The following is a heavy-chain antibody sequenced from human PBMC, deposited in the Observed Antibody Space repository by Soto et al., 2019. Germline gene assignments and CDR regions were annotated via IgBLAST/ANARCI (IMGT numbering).Heavy chain of an antibody. CDR3: AKGFYGSGSYYNERAFDS. CDR1: GFTFSTYA. Sequence: PGGSLRLSCAASGFTFSTYAIAWVRQAPGKELEWVSGISGSGDYTYYADSVKGRFTISRDNPKNTIYLQMNSLRAEDTAVYYCAKGFYGSGSYYNERAFDSWGQGTLVTVSS. J-gene: IGHJ4*02. CDR2: ISGSGDYT. V-gene: IGHV3-23*01. D-gene: IGHD3-10*01.